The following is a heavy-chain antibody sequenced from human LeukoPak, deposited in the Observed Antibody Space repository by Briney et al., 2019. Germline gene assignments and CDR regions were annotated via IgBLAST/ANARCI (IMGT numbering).Heavy chain of an antibody. CDR2: IFPGDSDT. Sequence: GESLKISCKGSGYNFNTYWIGWVRQMPGKGLEWMGIIFPGDSDTSHSPSFQGQVTISVDKSINTAYLQWSSLKASDTAMYYCARTYGLGSNWFDPWGQGTLVTVSS. CDR3: ARTYGLGSNWFDP. V-gene: IGHV5-51*01. CDR1: GYNFNTYW. D-gene: IGHD3-10*01. J-gene: IGHJ5*02.